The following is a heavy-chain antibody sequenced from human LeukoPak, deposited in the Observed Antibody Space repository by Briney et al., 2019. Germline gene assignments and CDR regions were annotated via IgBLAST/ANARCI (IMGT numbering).Heavy chain of an antibody. CDR1: GGTFSSYA. CDR3: ARVEIAARLGWYFDL. Sequence: SVKVSCKASGGTFSSYAISWVRQAPGQGLEWMGRIIPIFGIANYAQKFQGRVTITADKSTSTAYLELNSLRSEDTAVYYCARVEIAARLGWYFDLWGRGTLVTVSS. V-gene: IGHV1-69*04. J-gene: IGHJ2*01. D-gene: IGHD6-6*01. CDR2: IIPIFGIA.